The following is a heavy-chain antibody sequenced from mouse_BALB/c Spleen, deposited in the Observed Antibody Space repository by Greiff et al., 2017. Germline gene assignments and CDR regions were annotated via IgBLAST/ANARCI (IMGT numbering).Heavy chain of an antibody. V-gene: IGHV5-17*02. D-gene: IGHD2-4*01. J-gene: IGHJ4*01. CDR2: ISSGSSTI. Sequence: EVQVVESGGGLVQPGGSRKLSCAASGFTFSSFGMHWVRQAPEKGLEWVAYISSGSSTIYYADTVKGRFTISRDNPKNTLFLQMTSLRSEDTAMYYCARSDDYGLYYYAMDYWGQGTSVTVSS. CDR3: ARSDDYGLYYYAMDY. CDR1: GFTFSSFG.